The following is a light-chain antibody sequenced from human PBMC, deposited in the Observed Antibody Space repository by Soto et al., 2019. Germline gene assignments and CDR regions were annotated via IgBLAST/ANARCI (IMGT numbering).Light chain of an antibody. CDR2: DVS. J-gene: IGLJ2*01. V-gene: IGLV2-14*01. CDR1: SSDVGGYNY. CDR3: SSYTSSITLVV. Sequence: QSVLTQPASVSGSPGQSITISCTGTSSDVGGYNYVSWYQQHPGKAPKLMIYDVSNRPSGVSNRFSGSKSGNTASLTLSGLQAEDEADYYCSSYTSSITLVVFGGGTKLTVL.